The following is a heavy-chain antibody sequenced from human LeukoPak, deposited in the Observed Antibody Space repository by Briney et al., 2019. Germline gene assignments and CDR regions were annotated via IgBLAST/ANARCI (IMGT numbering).Heavy chain of an antibody. CDR2: ISGSGGST. CDR1: GFTFSSYA. D-gene: IGHD3-10*01. Sequence: SGGSLRLSCAASGFTFSSYAMGWVRQAPGKGLEWVSAISGSGGSTYYADSVKGRFTISRDNSKNTLYLQMNSLRAEDTAVYYCAKDLPAYYYGSGSYYEDAFDIWGQGTMVTVSS. J-gene: IGHJ3*02. CDR3: AKDLPAYYYGSGSYYEDAFDI. V-gene: IGHV3-23*01.